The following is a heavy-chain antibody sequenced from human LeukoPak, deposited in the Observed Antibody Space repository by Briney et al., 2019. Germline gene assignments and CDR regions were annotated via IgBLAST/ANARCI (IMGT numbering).Heavy chain of an antibody. CDR1: GGTFSSYA. CDR2: IIPIFGTA. D-gene: IGHD6-19*01. V-gene: IGHV1-69*13. CDR3: ARVRYSSGWYDVDYFDY. J-gene: IGHJ4*02. Sequence: RASVNVSCRASGGTFSSYAISWVRQAPGQGLEWMGGIIPIFGTANYAQKFQGRVTITADESTSTAYMELSSLRSEDTAVYYCARVRYSSGWYDVDYFDYWGQGTLVTVSS.